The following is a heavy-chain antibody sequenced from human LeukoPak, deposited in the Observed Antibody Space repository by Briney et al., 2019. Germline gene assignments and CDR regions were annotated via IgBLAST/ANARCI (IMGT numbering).Heavy chain of an antibody. CDR3: ARHDPAAAGKNNDAFDI. CDR2: IYYSGST. D-gene: IGHD6-13*01. J-gene: IGHJ3*02. V-gene: IGHV4-59*08. Sequence: SETLSLTCTVSGGSISSYYWSWIRQPPGKGLEWIGYIYYSGSTNYNPSLKSRVTISVDTSKNQFSLKLSSVTAADTAVYYCARHDPAAAGKNNDAFDIWGQGTMVTVSS. CDR1: GGSISSYY.